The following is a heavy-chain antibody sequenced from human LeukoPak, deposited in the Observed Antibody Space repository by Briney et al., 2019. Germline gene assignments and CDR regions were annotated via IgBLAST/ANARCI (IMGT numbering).Heavy chain of an antibody. V-gene: IGHV1-18*01. CDR2: ISAYNGNT. CDR1: GYTFTIYG. Sequence: ASVTVSFKASGYTFTIYGISWVRQAPGQGLEWMGWISAYNGNTNYAQKLQGRVTMTTDTSTSTAYMELSSLRSEDTAVYYCARGPETAAGNYYYYYYMDVWGKGTTVTISS. J-gene: IGHJ6*03. CDR3: ARGPETAAGNYYYYYYMDV. D-gene: IGHD6-13*01.